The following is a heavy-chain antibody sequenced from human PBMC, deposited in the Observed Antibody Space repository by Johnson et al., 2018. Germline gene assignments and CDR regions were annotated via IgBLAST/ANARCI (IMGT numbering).Heavy chain of an antibody. CDR2: ISYDGSNK. CDR3: ARDFYDYGDYGDAFDI. CDR1: GFTFSSYA. D-gene: IGHD4-17*01. Sequence: QVQLVQSGGGVVQPGRSLRLSCTASGFTFSSYAMHWVRQAPGKGLEWVAVISYDGSNKYYADSVKGRFTISRDNSKNTLYLQMNSLRAEDTAGSYCARDFYDYGDYGDAFDIWGQGTMVTVSS. J-gene: IGHJ3*02. V-gene: IGHV3-30-3*01.